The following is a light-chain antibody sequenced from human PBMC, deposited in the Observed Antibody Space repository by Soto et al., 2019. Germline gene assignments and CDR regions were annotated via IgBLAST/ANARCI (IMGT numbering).Light chain of an antibody. CDR1: RSNLGNNY. Sequence: QAVVTQPPSVSAAPGQKVTISCSGSRSNLGNNYVSWFQRLPGTAPKLLIYDNDKRPSGIPDRFSGSKSGTSATLGITGLQTGDEADYYCGTWDTSLSAVVFGGGTKLTVL. V-gene: IGLV1-51*01. CDR2: DND. J-gene: IGLJ2*01. CDR3: GTWDTSLSAVV.